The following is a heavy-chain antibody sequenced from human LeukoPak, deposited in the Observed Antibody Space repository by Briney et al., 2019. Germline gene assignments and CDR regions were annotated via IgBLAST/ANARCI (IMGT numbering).Heavy chain of an antibody. CDR1: GFTFSSYA. CDR3: ARCDSGYSYGQSDY. D-gene: IGHD5-18*01. CDR2: ISYDGSNK. Sequence: GRSLRLSCAASGFTFSSYAMHWVRQAPGKGLEWVAVISYDGSNKYYADSVKGRFTISRDNSKNTLYLQMNSLRAEDTAVYYCARCDSGYSYGQSDYWGQGTLVTVSS. J-gene: IGHJ4*02. V-gene: IGHV3-30-3*01.